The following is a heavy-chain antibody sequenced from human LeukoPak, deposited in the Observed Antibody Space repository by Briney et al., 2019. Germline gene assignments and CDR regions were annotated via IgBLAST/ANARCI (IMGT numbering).Heavy chain of an antibody. V-gene: IGHV3-48*01. CDR2: ISNSSSTI. D-gene: IGHD2-15*01. CDR3: ARDRYCSGGSCYFGHYYYYMDV. J-gene: IGHJ6*03. Sequence: PGGSLRLSCAASGFTFSSYSMNWVRQAPGKGLEWVSYISNSSSTIYYADSVKGRFTISRDNAKNSLYLQMNSLRAEDTAVYYCARDRYCSGGSCYFGHYYYYMDVWGKGTTVTVSS. CDR1: GFTFSSYS.